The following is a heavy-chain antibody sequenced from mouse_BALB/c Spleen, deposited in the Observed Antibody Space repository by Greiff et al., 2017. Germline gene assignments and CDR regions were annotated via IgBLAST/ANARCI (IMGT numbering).Heavy chain of an antibody. CDR3: ARRDYYAMDY. Sequence: DVKLVESGGGLVKPGGSLKLSCAASGFTFSSYAMSWVRQTPEKRLEWVASISSGGSTYYPDSVKGRFTISRDNARNILYLQMSSLRSEDTAMYYCARRDYYAMDYWGQGTSVTVSS. J-gene: IGHJ4*01. CDR2: ISSGGST. CDR1: GFTFSSYA. V-gene: IGHV5-6-5*01.